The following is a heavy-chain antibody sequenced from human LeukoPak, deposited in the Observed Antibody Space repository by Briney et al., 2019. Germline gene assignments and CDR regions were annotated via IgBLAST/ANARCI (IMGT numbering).Heavy chain of an antibody. D-gene: IGHD3-9*01. CDR1: GYTLTSEG. Sequence: ASVKVSCKASGYTLTSEGMNCVRQAPVQGREWMGWINTNTANPTYAQGFTGRFVFSLDTSVSTAYLQISSLKAEDTAVYYCARRGFDWLLSAIDYWGQGTLVTVSS. J-gene: IGHJ4*02. CDR3: ARRGFDWLLSAIDY. V-gene: IGHV7-4-1*02. CDR2: INTNTANP.